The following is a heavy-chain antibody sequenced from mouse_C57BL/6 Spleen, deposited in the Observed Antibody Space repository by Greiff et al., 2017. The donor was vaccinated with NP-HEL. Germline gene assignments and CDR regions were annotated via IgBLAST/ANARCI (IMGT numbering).Heavy chain of an antibody. CDR3: TRGEGAWFAY. V-gene: IGHV5-9-1*02. CDR2: ISSGGEYV. J-gene: IGHJ3*01. CDR1: GFTFSSYA. Sequence: EVKLMESGEGLVKPGGSLKLSCAASGFTFSSYAMSWVRQTPEKRLEWVAYISSGGEYVYYADTVKGRFTISRDNDRNTLYLQMSSLKSEDTAMYYCTRGEGAWFAYWGQGTLVTVSA.